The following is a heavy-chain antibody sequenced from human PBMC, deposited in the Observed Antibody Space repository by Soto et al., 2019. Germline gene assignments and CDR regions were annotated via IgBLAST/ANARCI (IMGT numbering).Heavy chain of an antibody. CDR2: IDTGNGNT. J-gene: IGHJ4*02. V-gene: IGHV1-3*04. CDR1: GYTFTTYA. CDR3: ARAKFTAQSSSWALDF. D-gene: IGHD6-13*01. Sequence: QVQLVQSGAEVRKPGASVKVSCKASGYTFTTYAIHWVRQTPGQSLEWMGWIDTGNGNTKYSQPLQGRVTITRDTSATTAFLEMSRLTSEDTALYFCARAKFTAQSSSWALDFWGQGTLVTVSS.